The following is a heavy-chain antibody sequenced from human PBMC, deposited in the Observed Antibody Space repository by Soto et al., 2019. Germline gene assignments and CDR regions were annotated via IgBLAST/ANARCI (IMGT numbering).Heavy chain of an antibody. Sequence: QVQLVQSGAEVKKPGASVKVSCKASGYTFTSYGISWVRQAPGQGLEWMGWISAYNGNTNYAQKLQGRVTMTTDTSTSTAYMELRSLRSDDTAVYYCARDPRYVHTAMPKPLDYCGQGPLVTVSS. J-gene: IGHJ4*02. CDR1: GYTFTSYG. V-gene: IGHV1-18*01. CDR3: ARDPRYVHTAMPKPLDY. CDR2: ISAYNGNT. D-gene: IGHD5-18*01.